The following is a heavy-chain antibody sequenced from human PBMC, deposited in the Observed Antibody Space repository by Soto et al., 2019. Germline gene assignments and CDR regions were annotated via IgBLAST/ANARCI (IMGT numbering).Heavy chain of an antibody. CDR1: GFTFSIYN. J-gene: IGHJ6*02. D-gene: IGHD1-1*01. Sequence: PGGSLRLSCAASGFTFSIYNMNWVRQAPGMGLEWISYISSGSGTISYADSVKGRFTISRDNAGNSLYLQMNSLRDEDTAVYYCARRTGTRGGDFYYYVMDVWGQGTTVTVSS. V-gene: IGHV3-48*02. CDR3: ARRTGTRGGDFYYYVMDV. CDR2: ISSGSGTI.